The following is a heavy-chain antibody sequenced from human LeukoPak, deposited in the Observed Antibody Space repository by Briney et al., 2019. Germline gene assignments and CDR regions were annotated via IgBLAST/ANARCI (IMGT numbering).Heavy chain of an antibody. CDR3: ARGHHYYYYMDV. J-gene: IGHJ6*03. CDR1: CGSITSGGSF. Sequence: SQTLSLTCTVSCGSITSGGSFWIWIRQHPGKGLEWIGYIYNSGGAYYNPSLGSRLSISVDTSKNQFSLRLTSVTAADTAVYFCARGHHYYYYMDVWGNGTTVTVSS. CDR2: IYNSGGA. V-gene: IGHV4-31*03.